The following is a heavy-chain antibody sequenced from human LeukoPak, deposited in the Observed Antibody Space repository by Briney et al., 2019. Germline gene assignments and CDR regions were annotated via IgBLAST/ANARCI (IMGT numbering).Heavy chain of an antibody. CDR3: ARVGRPRPRVVPAGMDV. J-gene: IGHJ6*02. V-gene: IGHV1-69*13. CDR1: GYTFTSYA. D-gene: IGHD2-2*01. Sequence: GASVKVSCKASGYTFTSYAISWVRQAPGQGLEWMGGIIPIFGTANYAQKFQGRVTITADESTSTAYMELSSLRSEDTAVYYCARVGRPRPRVVPAGMDVWGQGTTVTVSS. CDR2: IIPIFGTA.